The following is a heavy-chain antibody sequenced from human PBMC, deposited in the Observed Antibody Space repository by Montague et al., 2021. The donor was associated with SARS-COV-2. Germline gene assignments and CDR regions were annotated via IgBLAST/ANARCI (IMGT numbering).Heavy chain of an antibody. V-gene: IGHV3-30-3*01. Sequence: SLRLSCAASGFTFTTYVYHRVRRAPGGGLEWVALFPSDGGHTQYADSVRGRFTIYRDTSISTLYLQMDSLRPDDTAVYFCAREIGTSGWAGFFDFRGQGTLVTVSP. D-gene: IGHD6-19*01. CDR1: GFTFTTYV. J-gene: IGHJ4*02. CDR2: FPSDGGHT. CDR3: AREIGTSGWAGFFDF.